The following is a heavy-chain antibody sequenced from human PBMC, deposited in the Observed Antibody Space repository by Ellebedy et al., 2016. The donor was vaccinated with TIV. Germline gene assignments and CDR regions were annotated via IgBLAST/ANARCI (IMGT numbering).Heavy chain of an antibody. Sequence: GESLKISCAASGFTFSRYWMSWVRQAPGKGLEWVSYVSGGGSNIKYADSVKGRFTISRDSAKNSLYLQVNSLRDEDTAVYYCARDFGWAFDHWGQGALVTVSS. D-gene: IGHD3-16*01. J-gene: IGHJ4*02. CDR2: VSGGGSNI. V-gene: IGHV3-48*02. CDR1: GFTFSRYW. CDR3: ARDFGWAFDH.